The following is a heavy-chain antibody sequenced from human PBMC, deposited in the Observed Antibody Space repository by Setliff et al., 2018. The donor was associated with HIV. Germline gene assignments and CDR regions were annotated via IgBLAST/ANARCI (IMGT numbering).Heavy chain of an antibody. CDR3: ARDSGRRNDAFDI. CDR1: GGSISSGDYY. Sequence: PSETLSLTCTVSGGSISSGDYYWSWIRQPPGKGLEWIGYIYYSGSTYYNPSLKSRVTISVDTSKNQFSLKLSSVTAADTAVYYCARDSGRRNDAFDIWGRGTMVTVSS. CDR2: IYYSGST. V-gene: IGHV4-30-4*08. J-gene: IGHJ3*02. D-gene: IGHD3-10*01.